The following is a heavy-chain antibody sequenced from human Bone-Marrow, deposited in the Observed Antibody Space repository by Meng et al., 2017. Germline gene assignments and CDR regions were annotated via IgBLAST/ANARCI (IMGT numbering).Heavy chain of an antibody. Sequence: GESLKISCAASGFTFSSYAMHWVRQAPGKGLEWVSAISGSGGSTYYADSVKGRFTISRDNSKNTLYLQMNSLRAEDTAVYYCAKDKPRVTGGSSGWYGYYYYGMDVWGQGTTVTVSS. CDR2: ISGSGGST. D-gene: IGHD6-19*01. J-gene: IGHJ6*02. CDR3: AKDKPRVTGGSSGWYGYYYYGMDV. V-gene: IGHV3-23*01. CDR1: GFTFSSYA.